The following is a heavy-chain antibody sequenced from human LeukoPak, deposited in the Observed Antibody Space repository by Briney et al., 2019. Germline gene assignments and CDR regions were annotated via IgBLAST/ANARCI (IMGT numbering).Heavy chain of an antibody. CDR3: AKGWSYYDSSAYFVFDY. D-gene: IGHD3-22*01. Sequence: GGSLRLSCVASGLTFRSYAMNWVRQAPGKGLEWVSSIYGAGSTTYYADSVKGRFTISRDNSKGTLYLQMNTLRAEDTAIYYCAKGWSYYDSSAYFVFDYWGQGTLVTVSS. J-gene: IGHJ4*02. CDR2: IYGAGSTT. V-gene: IGHV3-23*01. CDR1: GLTFRSYA.